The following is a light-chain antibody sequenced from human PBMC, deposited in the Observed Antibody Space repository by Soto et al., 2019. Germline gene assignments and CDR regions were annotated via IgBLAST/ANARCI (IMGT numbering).Light chain of an antibody. CDR1: QSVSSSY. CDR2: DAS. J-gene: IGKJ4*01. V-gene: IGKV3D-20*02. CDR3: QQRSNWPPKLT. Sequence: EIVLTQSPGSLSLSPGERAPPSCRASQSVSSSYLAWYQQKPGQAPRLLIYDASNRATGIPARFSGSGSGTDFTLTISRLEPEDFAVYYCQQRSNWPPKLTFGGGTTGDIK.